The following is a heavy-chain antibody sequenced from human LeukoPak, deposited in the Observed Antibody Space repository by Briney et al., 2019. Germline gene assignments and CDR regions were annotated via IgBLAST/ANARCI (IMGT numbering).Heavy chain of an antibody. V-gene: IGHV1-24*01. CDR1: GHTLTELS. Sequence: ASVKVSCKISGHTLTELSIHWVRQAPGKGLEWMGGFDTQEGETIFAQNFQGRVTMTEDTSSDTAYMELSSLTSEDTAVYYCATPPVWFGEFMSGDSILGYFQDWGQGTLVTVSS. CDR3: ATPPVWFGEFMSGDSILGYFQD. D-gene: IGHD3-10*01. J-gene: IGHJ1*01. CDR2: FDTQEGET.